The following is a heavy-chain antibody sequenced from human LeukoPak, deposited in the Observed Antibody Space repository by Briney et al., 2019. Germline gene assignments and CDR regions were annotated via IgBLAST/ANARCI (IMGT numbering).Heavy chain of an antibody. J-gene: IGHJ5*02. Sequence: GESLKISCQVSGYSFTTYWIGWVRQMPGKGLEWMGIIYPGDSDTRYSPSFQGQVTISADNSISTAYLQWTSLKASDTAMYYCARRGYSYGPFDPWGQGTLVTVSS. CDR3: ARRGYSYGPFDP. D-gene: IGHD5-18*01. CDR2: IYPGDSDT. V-gene: IGHV5-51*01. CDR1: GYSFTTYW.